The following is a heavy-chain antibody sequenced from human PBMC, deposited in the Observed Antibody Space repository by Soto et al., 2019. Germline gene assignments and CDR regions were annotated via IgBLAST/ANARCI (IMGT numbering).Heavy chain of an antibody. V-gene: IGHV3-30-3*01. CDR1: GFTFSSYA. D-gene: IGHD3-10*01. Sequence: GGSLRLSCAASGFTFSSYAMHWVRQAPGKGLEWVALISYDGSDKDYADSVKGRFTISRDNSRNTLFLQMNSLRAEDTAVYYCAKDYGSGSCDYWGQGTLVTVSS. J-gene: IGHJ4*02. CDR2: ISYDGSDK. CDR3: AKDYGSGSCDY.